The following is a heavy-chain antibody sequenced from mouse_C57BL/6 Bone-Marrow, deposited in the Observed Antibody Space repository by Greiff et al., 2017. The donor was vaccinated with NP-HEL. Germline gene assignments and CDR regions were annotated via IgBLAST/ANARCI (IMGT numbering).Heavy chain of an antibody. CDR3: AKPYCYGSSSFAY. J-gene: IGHJ3*01. D-gene: IGHD1-1*01. Sequence: EVQVVESGGGLVKPGGSLKLSCAASGFTFSSYAMSWVRQTPEKRLEWVATISDGGSYTYYPDNVKGRFTISRDNAKNTLYRQMSHLKSEDTARYYCAKPYCYGSSSFAYWGQGTLVTVSA. V-gene: IGHV5-4*01. CDR2: ISDGGSYT. CDR1: GFTFSSYA.